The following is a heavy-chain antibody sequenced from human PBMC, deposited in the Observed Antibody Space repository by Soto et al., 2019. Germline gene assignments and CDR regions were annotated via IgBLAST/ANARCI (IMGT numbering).Heavy chain of an antibody. V-gene: IGHV3-23*01. D-gene: IGHD3-3*01. J-gene: IGHJ5*02. CDR2: ISGSGGST. CDR1: GFTFSSYA. Sequence: GGSLRLSCAASGFTFSSYAMSWVRQAPGKGLEWVSAISGSGGSTYYADSVKGRFTISRDNSKNTLYLQMNSLRAEDTAVYYCAKARAQYYDFWSGYPVDPWGQGTLVTVSS. CDR3: AKARAQYYDFWSGYPVDP.